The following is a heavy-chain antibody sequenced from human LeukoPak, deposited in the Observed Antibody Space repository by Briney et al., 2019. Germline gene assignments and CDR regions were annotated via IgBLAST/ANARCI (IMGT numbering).Heavy chain of an antibody. CDR3: ARIDYSSGCLGDY. J-gene: IGHJ4*02. D-gene: IGHD6-19*01. Sequence: PGGSLRLSCAASGFTFSDYYMSWIRQAPGKGLEWVSYISSSSSYTNYADSVKGRFTISRDNAKNSLYLQMNSLRAEDTAVYYCARIDYSSGCLGDYWGQGTLVTVSS. V-gene: IGHV3-11*06. CDR2: ISSSSSYT. CDR1: GFTFSDYY.